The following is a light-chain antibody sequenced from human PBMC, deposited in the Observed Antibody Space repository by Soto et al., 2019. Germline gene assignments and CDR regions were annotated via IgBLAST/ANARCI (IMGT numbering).Light chain of an antibody. Sequence: DIQMTQSPSAVSASVGDTVTISCRASQTISTYLHWYQHKPGKVPRLLIRDVYTLQSGVPGRFRGSGSETEFTLAITYLQPEDFATYDCQQGYSIHALTFGGGTKVELK. CDR2: DVY. V-gene: IGKV1-39*01. CDR3: QQGYSIHALT. J-gene: IGKJ4*01. CDR1: QTISTY.